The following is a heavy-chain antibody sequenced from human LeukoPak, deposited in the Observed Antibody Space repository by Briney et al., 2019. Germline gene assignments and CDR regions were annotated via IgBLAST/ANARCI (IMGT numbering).Heavy chain of an antibody. D-gene: IGHD2-15*01. J-gene: IGHJ6*03. CDR1: GYTFTSYG. Sequence: ASVKVSCKASGYTFTSYGISWVRQAPGQGLEWMGWISAYNGNTNYAQKLQGRVTMTTDTSTSTAYMELRSLRSDDTAVYYCARARYCSGGSCHFLYYYYMDVWGKGTTVTVSS. CDR3: ARARYCSGGSCHFLYYYYMDV. CDR2: ISAYNGNT. V-gene: IGHV1-18*01.